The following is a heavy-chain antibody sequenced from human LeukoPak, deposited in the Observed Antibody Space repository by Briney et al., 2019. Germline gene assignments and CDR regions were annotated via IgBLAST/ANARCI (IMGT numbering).Heavy chain of an antibody. CDR1: GFTFSSYA. V-gene: IGHV3-23*01. J-gene: IGHJ4*02. D-gene: IGHD5-12*01. Sequence: PGGSLRLSCAASGFTFSSYAMSWVRQAPGKGLEWVSAISGSGGSTYYADSVKGRFTISRDNSKNTLYLQMNSLRAEDTAVYYCAKGSVWRGYSGYGKYYFDYWGQGTLVTVSS. CDR3: AKGSVWRGYSGYGKYYFDY. CDR2: ISGSGGST.